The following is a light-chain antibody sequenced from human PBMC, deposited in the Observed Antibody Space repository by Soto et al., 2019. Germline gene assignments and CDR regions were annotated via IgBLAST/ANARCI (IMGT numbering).Light chain of an antibody. V-gene: IGLV2-14*01. J-gene: IGLJ1*01. CDR1: SSDVGGYTY. CDR3: SSYTSSSTLYV. Sequence: QSALTQPASVSGSPRQSITISCTGASSDVGGYTYVSWYQQHPGKAPKLIIYEVNNRPSGVSHRFSGSKSGNTASLAISGRQAEDAADYYCSSYTSSSTLYVFGTGTKLTVL. CDR2: EVN.